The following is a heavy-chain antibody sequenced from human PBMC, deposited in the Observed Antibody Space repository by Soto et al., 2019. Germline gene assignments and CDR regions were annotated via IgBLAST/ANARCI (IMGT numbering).Heavy chain of an antibody. CDR3: ARGTQTTVTTRLFDC. V-gene: IGHV3-23*01. D-gene: IGHD4-17*01. CDR1: GFGFGDYA. Sequence: GGSLRLSCEGSGFGFGDYAMHWVRQSPGKGLEWVSGIGSSGDITYYTDSVKGRFTISRDNSKNSLYLQVNSLRADDTAVYYCARGTQTTVTTRLFDCWGQGTLVTVSS. CDR2: IGSSGDIT. J-gene: IGHJ4*02.